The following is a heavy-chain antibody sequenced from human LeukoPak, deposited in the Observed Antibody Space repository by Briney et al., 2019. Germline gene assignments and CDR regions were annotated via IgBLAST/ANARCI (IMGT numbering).Heavy chain of an antibody. Sequence: ASVKVSCKASGYTFTSYGISWVRQAPGQGLEWMGWISVYNGNTNYAQKLQGRVTMTTDTSTSTAYMELRSLRSGDTAVYYCARGITTPGMGDYYYYLDVWGQGTTVTVSS. CDR2: ISVYNGNT. CDR1: GYTFTSYG. V-gene: IGHV1-18*01. J-gene: IGHJ6*03. D-gene: IGHD6-13*01. CDR3: ARGITTPGMGDYYYYLDV.